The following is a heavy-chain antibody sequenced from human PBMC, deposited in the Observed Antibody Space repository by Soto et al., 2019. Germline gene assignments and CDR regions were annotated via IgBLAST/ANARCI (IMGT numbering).Heavy chain of an antibody. J-gene: IGHJ4*02. CDR2: ISSTTNYI. Sequence: GGSLRLSCAASGFTFSRYSMNWVRQSPGKGLEWVSSISSTTNYIYYADSMKGRFTVSRGNAKNSVYLDMNSLSAEDTAVYYCARESEDLTSNFDYWGQGTLVTVSS. CDR3: ARESEDLTSNFDY. CDR1: GFTFSRYS. V-gene: IGHV3-21*01.